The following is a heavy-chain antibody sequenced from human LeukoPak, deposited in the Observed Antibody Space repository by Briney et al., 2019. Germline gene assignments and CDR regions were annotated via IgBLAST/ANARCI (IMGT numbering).Heavy chain of an antibody. CDR1: GGSFSGYY. CDR3: ARQRGRGDAFDI. D-gene: IGHD3-10*01. J-gene: IGHJ3*02. V-gene: IGHV4-59*08. CDR2: IYYSGST. Sequence: SETLSLTCAVYGGSFSGYYWSWIRQPPGKGLEWIGYIYYSGSTNYNPSLKSRVTISVDTSKNQFSLKLSSLTAADTAVYYCARQRGRGDAFDIWGQGTMVTVSS.